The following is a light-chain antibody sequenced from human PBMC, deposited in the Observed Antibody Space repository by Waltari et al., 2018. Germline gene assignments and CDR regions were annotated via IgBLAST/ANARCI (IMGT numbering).Light chain of an antibody. CDR3: SSFTTGSTGL. V-gene: IGLV2-14*03. J-gene: IGLJ2*01. Sequence: QSALAHPASVSGSPGQSITISCTGSSSDIGAFHLVSWYQQHPGRAPRLIIRNVSERPSGVPHRFSGSKSGNTASLTISSLRSEDESLYFCSSFTTGSTGLFGGGTKLTVL. CDR2: NVS. CDR1: SSDIGAFHL.